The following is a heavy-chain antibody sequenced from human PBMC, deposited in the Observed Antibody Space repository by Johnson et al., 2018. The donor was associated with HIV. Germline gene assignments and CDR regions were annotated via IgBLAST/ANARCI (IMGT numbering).Heavy chain of an antibody. CDR3: AKEPVVVIHAGGAFDI. D-gene: IGHD3-22*01. V-gene: IGHV3-23*03. Sequence: VQLVESGGGLVQPGGSLRLSCAASGFTFSSYAMSWVRQAPGKGLEWVSVFYSDSNTYSSDSVKGRFTISRDNAKNTLFLQMNSLRAEDTAVYYCAKEPVVVIHAGGAFDIWGQGTMVTVSS. CDR1: GFTFSSYA. J-gene: IGHJ3*02. CDR2: FYSDSNT.